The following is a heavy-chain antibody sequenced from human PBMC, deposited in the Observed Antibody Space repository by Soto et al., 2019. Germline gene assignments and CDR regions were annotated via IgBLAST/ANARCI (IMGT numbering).Heavy chain of an antibody. CDR3: GSGSQRDYYYGMDV. J-gene: IGHJ6*02. D-gene: IGHD1-26*01. CDR1: GGSISSSNW. V-gene: IGHV4-4*02. Sequence: QVQLQESGPGLVKPSGTLSLTCAVSGGSISSSNWWSWVRQPPGKGLEWIGEIYHSGSTNYNPSLKSQGTISVDKSKNQLSLKLSSVTAEYTAVYYGGSGSQRDYYYGMDVWGQGTTVTVSS. CDR2: IYHSGST.